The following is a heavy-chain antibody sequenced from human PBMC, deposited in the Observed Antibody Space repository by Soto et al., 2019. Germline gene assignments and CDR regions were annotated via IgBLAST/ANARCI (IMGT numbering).Heavy chain of an antibody. CDR3: ASRKSSPYFDY. V-gene: IGHV4-30-4*08. CDR1: GVSLSSGDYF. CDR2: IYYSGST. D-gene: IGHD3-10*01. J-gene: IGHJ4*02. Sequence: SETLFLTCTVSGVSLSSGDYFWSLIRQPPGKGLEWIGNIYYSGSTYYNPSLKSRVTISIDTSKNQFSLKLSSVTAAGTAVYYCASRKSSPYFDYWGQGTLVTVSS.